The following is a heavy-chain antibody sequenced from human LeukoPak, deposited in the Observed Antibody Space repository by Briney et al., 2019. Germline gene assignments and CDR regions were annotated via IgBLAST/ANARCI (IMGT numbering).Heavy chain of an antibody. CDR2: MHGSGSP. J-gene: IGHJ3*01. V-gene: IGHV4-59*02. D-gene: IGHD2/OR15-2a*01. Sequence: PSETLSPTCTVSGASVRSDHWNWIRQPPGKGLEWIAYMHGSGSPNYNPSLASRLTLSVDATENLLSLKLTSVTAADTAVYFCARDLSVNAFDLWGQGTLVTVSS. CDR1: GASVRSDH. CDR3: ARDLSVNAFDL.